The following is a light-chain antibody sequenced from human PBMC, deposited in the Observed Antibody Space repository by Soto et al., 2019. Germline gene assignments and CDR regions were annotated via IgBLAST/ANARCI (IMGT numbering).Light chain of an antibody. V-gene: IGKV1-9*01. Sequence: IQLTQSPSSLSASVGDRVTITCRASQGISSYLSWYQQKPGKAPNLLIYASSTLQRVVPSRFSGSGSGTEFPLTISSLQPEDFATYYCQQLNSYPRMYTFGQGTKLEI. J-gene: IGKJ2*01. CDR2: ASS. CDR1: QGISSY. CDR3: QQLNSYPRMYT.